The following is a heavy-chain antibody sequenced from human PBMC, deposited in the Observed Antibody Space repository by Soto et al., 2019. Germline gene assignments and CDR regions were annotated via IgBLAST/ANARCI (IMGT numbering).Heavy chain of an antibody. CDR2: ISSTGSIT. CDR3: ARDAGPGAFDI. CDR1: GFTFSSYE. Sequence: EVQLVESGGGLVQPGGSLRFSCEASGFTFSSYEMNWVRQAPGKGLEWVSYISSTGSITYYADSVKGRFTISRDNTKNSLYVQMNSLRAEDTAVYYCARDAGPGAFDIWGQGTMVTVSS. V-gene: IGHV3-48*03. J-gene: IGHJ3*02.